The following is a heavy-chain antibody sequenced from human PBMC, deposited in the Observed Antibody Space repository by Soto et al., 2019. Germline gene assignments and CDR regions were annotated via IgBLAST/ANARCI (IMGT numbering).Heavy chain of an antibody. CDR2: INHSGST. D-gene: IGHD6-6*01. CDR3: AISGSIAARPYVRFFDY. CDR1: GGSFSGYY. Sequence: SETLSLTCAVYGGSFSGYYCSWIRQPPGKGLEWIGEINHSGSTNYNPSLKSRVTISVDTSKNQFSLKLSSVTAADTAVYYCAISGSIAARPYVRFFDYWGQGTLVTVSS. V-gene: IGHV4-34*01. J-gene: IGHJ4*02.